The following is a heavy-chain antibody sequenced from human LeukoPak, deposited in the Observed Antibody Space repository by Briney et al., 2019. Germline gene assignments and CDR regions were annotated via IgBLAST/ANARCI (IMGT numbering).Heavy chain of an antibody. V-gene: IGHV4-4*07. CDR3: ARGAFYGDYPFDY. J-gene: IGHJ4*02. D-gene: IGHD4-17*01. Sequence: SETLSLTCIISGGSIGPYYWSWIRQAAGKRPEWIGRIYTTGTADYNPSLKGRVFLSVDTSKNQFSLKVTSVTAADTAVYYCARGAFYGDYPFDYWGQGTLVTVSS. CDR1: GGSIGPYY. CDR2: IYTTGTA.